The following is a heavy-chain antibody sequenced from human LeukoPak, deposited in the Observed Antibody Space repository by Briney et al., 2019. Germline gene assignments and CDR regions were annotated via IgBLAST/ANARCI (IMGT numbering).Heavy chain of an antibody. CDR2: IYSGGGT. Sequence: GGSLRLSCAASGFTVSSNHMSWVRQAPGKGLEWVSVIYSGGGTYLADSVKGRFSISRDNAKNTLYLQMNSLRAEDTAVYFCAGGYCRGGTCSRHYEYWGQGALVTVSS. CDR3: AGGYCRGGTCSRHYEY. D-gene: IGHD2-15*01. V-gene: IGHV3-66*01. CDR1: GFTVSSNH. J-gene: IGHJ4*02.